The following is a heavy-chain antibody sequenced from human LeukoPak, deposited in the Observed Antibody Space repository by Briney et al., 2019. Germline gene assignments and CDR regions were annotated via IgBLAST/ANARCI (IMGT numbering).Heavy chain of an antibody. CDR2: IYWDDDK. Sequence: SGPTLLNPTPTLTLTRTFSGFSLSTSGVGVGWIRQPPGKALEWLALIYWDDDKRYSPSLKSRLTITKDTSKNQVVLTMTNMDPVDTATYYCAHRPHIAAAGNWFDPWGQGTLVTVSS. D-gene: IGHD6-13*01. J-gene: IGHJ5*02. V-gene: IGHV2-5*02. CDR1: GFSLSTSGVG. CDR3: AHRPHIAAAGNWFDP.